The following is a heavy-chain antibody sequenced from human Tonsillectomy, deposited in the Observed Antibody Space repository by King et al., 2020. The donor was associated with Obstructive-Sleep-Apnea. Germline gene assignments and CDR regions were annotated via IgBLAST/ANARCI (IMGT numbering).Heavy chain of an antibody. D-gene: IGHD6-19*01. Sequence: VQLVESGAEVKKPGESLKISCKGSGYSFTSYWIGWVRQMPGKGLEWMGIIYPGDSDTRYSPSFQGQVTISADKSISTAYLQWSSLKASDTAMYYCARHPRSGWFTTDPFDYWGQGTLVTVSS. CDR1: GYSFTSYW. CDR3: ARHPRSGWFTTDPFDY. CDR2: IYPGDSDT. J-gene: IGHJ4*02. V-gene: IGHV5-51*01.